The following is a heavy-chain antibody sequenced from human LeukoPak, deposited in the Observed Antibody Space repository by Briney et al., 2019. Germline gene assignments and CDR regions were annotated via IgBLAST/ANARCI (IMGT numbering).Heavy chain of an antibody. J-gene: IGHJ4*02. CDR1: GFTFSSYG. D-gene: IGHD6-19*01. CDR2: IRYDGSNK. CDR3: AKDRFPLAVAGRGLLFDY. V-gene: IGHV3-30*02. Sequence: PGGSLRLSCAASGFTFSSYGMHWVRQAPGKGLEWVAFIRYDGSNKYYADSVKGRFTISRDNSKNTLYLQMNSLRAEDTAVYYCAKDRFPLAVAGRGLLFDYWGQGTLVTVSS.